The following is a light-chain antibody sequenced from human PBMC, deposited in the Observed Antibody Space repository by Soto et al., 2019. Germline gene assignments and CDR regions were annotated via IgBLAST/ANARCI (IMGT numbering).Light chain of an antibody. CDR3: QQCYSPPRT. V-gene: IGKV1-39*01. Sequence: DIQMTQSPSSLSASIGDRVTITCRASQSVRTHLNWYHQKPGKAPELLIYAASSLQAGVPSRFSGSGSGTDFTLTISSLHPDDFGDYYCQQCYSPPRTFGQGTNLEIK. CDR1: QSVRTH. J-gene: IGKJ2*01. CDR2: AAS.